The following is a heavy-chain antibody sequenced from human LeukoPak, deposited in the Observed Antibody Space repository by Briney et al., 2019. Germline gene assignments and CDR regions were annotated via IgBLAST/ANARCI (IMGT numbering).Heavy chain of an antibody. CDR2: ISSSSSYI. V-gene: IGHV3-21*01. CDR1: GFTFSSYS. Sequence: GGSLRLSCAASGFTFSSYSMNWVRQAPGKGLEWVSSISSSSSYIYYADSVKGRFTISRDNAKNSLYLQMNSLRAEDTAVYYCARDPSLLGSNDAFDIWGQGTMVTVSS. J-gene: IGHJ3*02. D-gene: IGHD1-26*01. CDR3: ARDPSLLGSNDAFDI.